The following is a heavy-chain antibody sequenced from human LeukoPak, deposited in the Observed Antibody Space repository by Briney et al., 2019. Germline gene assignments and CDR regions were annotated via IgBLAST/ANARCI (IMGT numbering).Heavy chain of an antibody. V-gene: IGHV1-18*01. J-gene: IGHJ4*02. CDR3: ATDPD. CDR1: GDTFTSYD. Sequence: ASVKVSCKASGDTFTSYDFIWVRQAPGQGLEWMGWISAYNGNTNYAQKFQGRVTITADTSTDTAYMELSSLRSEDTAVYYCATDPDWGQGTLVTVSS. CDR2: ISAYNGNT.